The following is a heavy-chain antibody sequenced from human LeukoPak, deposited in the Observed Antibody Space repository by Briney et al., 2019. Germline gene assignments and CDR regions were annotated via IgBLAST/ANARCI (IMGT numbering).Heavy chain of an antibody. CDR1: GGSISSGGYS. Sequence: SETLSLTCAVSGGSISSGGYSWGWIRQPPGKGLEWIGYIYHSGSTYYNPSLKSRVTISVDRSKTQFSLKLSSVTAAATAVYYCARSHYLSMIVVFIWGQGTLVAVSS. D-gene: IGHD3-22*01. CDR3: ARSHYLSMIVVFI. CDR2: IYHSGST. V-gene: IGHV4-30-2*01. J-gene: IGHJ4*02.